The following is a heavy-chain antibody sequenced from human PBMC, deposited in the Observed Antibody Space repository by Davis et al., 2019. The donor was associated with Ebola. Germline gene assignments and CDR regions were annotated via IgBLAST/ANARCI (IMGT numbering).Heavy chain of an antibody. D-gene: IGHD4-17*01. CDR2: ISGSGGST. CDR3: AKDRGMTTVTTVEY. V-gene: IGHV3-23*01. Sequence: PGGSLRLSCAASGFTVSSNYMSWVRQASGKGLEWVSAISGSGGSTYYADSVKGRFTISRDNAKNSLYLQMNSLRAEDTAVYYCAKDRGMTTVTTVEYWGQGTLVTVSS. CDR1: GFTVSSNY. J-gene: IGHJ4*02.